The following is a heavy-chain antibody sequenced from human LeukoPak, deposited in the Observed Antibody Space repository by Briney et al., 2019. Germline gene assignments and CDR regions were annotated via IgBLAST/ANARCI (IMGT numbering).Heavy chain of an antibody. D-gene: IGHD6-13*01. CDR1: GYTFTGYY. J-gene: IGHJ4*02. Sequence: GASVKVSCKASGYTFTGYYMHWVRQAPGQGLECMGWINPNSGGTHYAQKFQGRLTMTRDTFISTAYMELSRLRSDDTAVYYCASRPKDYSSSWFDYWGQGTLVTVSS. CDR2: INPNSGGT. CDR3: ASRPKDYSSSWFDY. V-gene: IGHV1-2*02.